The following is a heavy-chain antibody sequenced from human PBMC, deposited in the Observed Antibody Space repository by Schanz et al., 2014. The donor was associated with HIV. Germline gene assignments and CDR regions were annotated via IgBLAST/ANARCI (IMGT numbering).Heavy chain of an antibody. D-gene: IGHD3-22*01. CDR2: ISGNGGST. CDR1: GFTFRNFG. Sequence: QEQLVESGGGVVQPGKSLRLSCAASGFTFRNFGMHWVRQAPGKGLEWVSGISGNGGSTYHADSVKGRFTISRDNSKNTLYLQMNSLRAEDTAVYYCARDVSHDSSGHYSDYYYGMDVWGQGTTVTVSS. J-gene: IGHJ6*02. V-gene: IGHV3-NL1*01. CDR3: ARDVSHDSSGHYSDYYYGMDV.